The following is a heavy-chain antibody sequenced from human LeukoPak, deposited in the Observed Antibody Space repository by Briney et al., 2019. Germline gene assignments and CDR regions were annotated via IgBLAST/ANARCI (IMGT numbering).Heavy chain of an antibody. J-gene: IGHJ4*02. CDR1: GYTFTGYY. Sequence: ASVKVSCKASGYTFTGYYMHWVRQAPGQGLEWMGWINPNSGGTNYAQKFQGRVTMTRDTSISTAYMELGRLRSDDTAVYYCARGDIVVVPAAHSRDYWGQGTLVTVSS. CDR2: INPNSGGT. D-gene: IGHD2-2*01. V-gene: IGHV1-2*02. CDR3: ARGDIVVVPAAHSRDY.